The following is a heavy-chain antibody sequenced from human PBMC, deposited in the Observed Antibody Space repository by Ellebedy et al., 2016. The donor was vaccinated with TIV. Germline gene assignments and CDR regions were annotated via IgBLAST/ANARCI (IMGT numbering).Heavy chain of an antibody. V-gene: IGHV1-69*13. CDR1: GGTFSSYA. CDR3: ASQFFYYGSRRPVYCSGGSCYSYYFDY. CDR2: IIPIFGTA. D-gene: IGHD2-15*01. J-gene: IGHJ4*02. Sequence: ASVKVSCKASGGTFSSYAISWVRQAPGQGLEWMGGIIPIFGTANYAQKFQGRVTITADESTSTAYMELSSLRSEDTAVYYCASQFFYYGSRRPVYCSGGSCYSYYFDYWGQGTLVTVSS.